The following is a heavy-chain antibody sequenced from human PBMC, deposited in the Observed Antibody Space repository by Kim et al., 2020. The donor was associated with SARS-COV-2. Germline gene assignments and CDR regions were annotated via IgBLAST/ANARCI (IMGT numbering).Heavy chain of an antibody. D-gene: IGHD3-22*01. CDR3: AKARNSYYYDSDGFDY. Sequence: DSVKGRFTVSRDNSKTTLYLQMNGLRAEDTALYYCAKARNSYYYDSDGFDYWGQGTLVTVSS. V-gene: IGHV3-23*01. J-gene: IGHJ4*02.